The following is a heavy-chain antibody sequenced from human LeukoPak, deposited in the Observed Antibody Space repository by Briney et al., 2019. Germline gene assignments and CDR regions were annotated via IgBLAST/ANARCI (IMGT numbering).Heavy chain of an antibody. CDR1: GXTFSTYA. D-gene: IGHD3-22*01. CDR2: ISGTGGST. Sequence: GGSLRLSWAASGXTFSTYAMSWVRQAPGKGLEWVSGISGTGGSTYYADSVRGRFTISRDNSKNTLYLQMNSLRAEDTAVYYCAREPHNYYDSSGYYNYFDYWGQGTLVTVSS. CDR3: AREPHNYYDSSGYYNYFDY. V-gene: IGHV3-23*01. J-gene: IGHJ4*02.